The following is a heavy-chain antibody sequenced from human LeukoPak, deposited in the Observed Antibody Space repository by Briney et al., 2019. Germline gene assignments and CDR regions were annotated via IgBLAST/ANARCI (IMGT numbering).Heavy chain of an antibody. Sequence: PSETLSLTCAVYGGSFSGYYWSWIRQPPGKGLEWMWQINHSGSTNYNPSLKSRVTISVDTSKNKFSLKLSSVTAADTAVYYCARGTFSSSYPYYFDYWGQGTLVTVSS. CDR3: ARGTFSSSYPYYFDY. CDR2: INHSGST. V-gene: IGHV4-34*01. J-gene: IGHJ4*02. CDR1: GGSFSGYY. D-gene: IGHD6-6*01.